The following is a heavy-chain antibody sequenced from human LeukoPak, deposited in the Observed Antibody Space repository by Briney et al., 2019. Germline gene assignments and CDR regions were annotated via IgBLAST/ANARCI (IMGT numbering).Heavy chain of an antibody. CDR2: IKEDGSDK. CDR3: ARDWWDSSGYYDY. CDR1: GYTFSRYW. V-gene: IGHV3-7*01. D-gene: IGHD3-22*01. J-gene: IGHJ4*02. Sequence: GGSLRLSCADSGYTFSRYWMTWVRQAPGKGLEWVAHIKEDGSDKYYVDSVKGRFTVSRGNAKNSLYLQMNSLRAEDTAVYYCARDWWDSSGYYDYWGQGTLVTVSS.